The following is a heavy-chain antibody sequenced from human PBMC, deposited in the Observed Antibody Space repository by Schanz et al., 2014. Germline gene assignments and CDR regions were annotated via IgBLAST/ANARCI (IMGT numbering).Heavy chain of an antibody. CDR2: IKPDGSEK. CDR1: GFTFSAYW. CDR3: AREVGGSFGQHY. Sequence: VHLVESGGGVVQPGGSLRLSCAASGFTFSAYWMTWVRQAPGKGLDWVGIIKPDGSEKFYVDSVKGRFTISRDNAKNLMYLHLNSLRAEDTAVYYCAREVGGSFGQHYWGQGTLVTVSS. J-gene: IGHJ4*02. V-gene: IGHV3-7*01. D-gene: IGHD1-26*01.